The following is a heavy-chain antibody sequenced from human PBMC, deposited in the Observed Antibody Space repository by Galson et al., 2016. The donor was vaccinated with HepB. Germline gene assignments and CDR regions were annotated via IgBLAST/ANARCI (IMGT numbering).Heavy chain of an antibody. CDR3: AREVVVVAAPWAFDI. D-gene: IGHD2-15*01. Sequence: TLSLTCTVSGGSISSGSYYWSWIRQPAGEGLEWIGRIYTSGSTNYNPSLKSRVTISVDTSKNQFSLKLSSVTAADTAVYYCAREVVVVAAPWAFDIWGQGTMVTVSS. CDR1: GGSISSGSYY. V-gene: IGHV4-61*02. CDR2: IYTSGST. J-gene: IGHJ3*02.